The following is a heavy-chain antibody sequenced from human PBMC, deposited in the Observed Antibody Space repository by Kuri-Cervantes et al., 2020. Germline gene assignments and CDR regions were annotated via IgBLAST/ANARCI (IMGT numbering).Heavy chain of an antibody. Sequence: ETLSLTCAASGFTFSSYSMNWVRQAPGKGLEWVSYISSSSSTIYYADSVKGRFTISRDKAKNSLYLQMNSLRAEDTAVYYCASGVWTGDAFDIWGQGTMVTVSS. J-gene: IGHJ3*02. CDR2: ISSSSSTI. CDR3: ASGVWTGDAFDI. V-gene: IGHV3-48*01. D-gene: IGHD2-8*01. CDR1: GFTFSSYS.